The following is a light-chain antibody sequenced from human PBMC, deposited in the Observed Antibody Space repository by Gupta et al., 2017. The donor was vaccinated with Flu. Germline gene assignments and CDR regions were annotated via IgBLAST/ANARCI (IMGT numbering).Light chain of an antibody. V-gene: IGKV3-20*01. Sequence: IVLTQSPGTLSSSPGETATLSCSASQTIHPTYLAWYQQKPGQSPRLLIYGATNRAAGVPDRFSGSGSGTDFTLTISRLEPEDFAMYYCLQDVNSPWTFGQGTKVDIK. CDR3: LQDVNSPWT. J-gene: IGKJ1*01. CDR2: GAT. CDR1: QTIHPTY.